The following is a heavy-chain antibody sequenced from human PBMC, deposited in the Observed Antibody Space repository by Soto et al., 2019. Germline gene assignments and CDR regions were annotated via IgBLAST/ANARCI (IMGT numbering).Heavy chain of an antibody. J-gene: IGHJ1*01. Sequence: QVQLVQSGAEVKKPGASVKVSCKASGYTFTSYGITWVRQAPGQGLEWMGWISAYNGNTNYAQKLQGRVTMTTDTSMSTDDMELRSVRSDGTAVYYCASDRQGGYCRGGSGDAAEYFQRWGQGTMVTFSA. CDR2: ISAYNGNT. CDR3: ASDRQGGYCRGGSGDAAEYFQR. D-gene: IGHD2-15*01. CDR1: GYTFTSYG. V-gene: IGHV1-18*01.